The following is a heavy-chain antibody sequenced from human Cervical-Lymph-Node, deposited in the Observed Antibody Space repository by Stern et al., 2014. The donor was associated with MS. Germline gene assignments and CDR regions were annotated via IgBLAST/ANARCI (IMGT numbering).Heavy chain of an antibody. CDR2: IYWDDDK. Sequence: QITLKESGPTLVKPTQTLTLTCTFSGFSLSTSGVGLGWTRQPPGKALEWLALIYWDDDKRCSPSLKSRLTITKDTSKNQVVLTMTNMDPVDTATYYCAHEDTAMVMGYWGQGTLVTVSS. D-gene: IGHD5-18*01. CDR1: GFSLSTSGVG. V-gene: IGHV2-5*02. J-gene: IGHJ4*02. CDR3: AHEDTAMVMGY.